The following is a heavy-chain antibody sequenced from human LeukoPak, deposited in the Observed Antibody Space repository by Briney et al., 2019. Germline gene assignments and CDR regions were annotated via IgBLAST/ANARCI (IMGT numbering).Heavy chain of an antibody. CDR1: GFTCSSYS. D-gene: IGHD5-18*01. CDR3: ARAGVRRGYSYGYYFDY. Sequence: PGGSLRLSCADSGFTCSSYSMKWVRQAPGKVLEWVSSISSSSSYIYYADSVKGRFTISRDNAKNSLYLQMNSLRAEDTAVYYCARAGVRRGYSYGYYFDYWGQGTLVTVSS. V-gene: IGHV3-21*01. CDR2: ISSSSSYI. J-gene: IGHJ4*02.